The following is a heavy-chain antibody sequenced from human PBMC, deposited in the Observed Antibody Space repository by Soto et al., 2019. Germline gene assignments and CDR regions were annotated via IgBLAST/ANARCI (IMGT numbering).Heavy chain of an antibody. CDR1: GFTFSSYW. Sequence: GGSLRLSCTASGFTFSSYWMHWVRQAPGKGLVWVSRINSDGSTTNYADSVKGRFTISRDNAKNTLYLQMNSLRAEDTAIYYCATHCSTTSCRQYWGQGTLVTSPQ. V-gene: IGHV3-74*01. J-gene: IGHJ1*01. CDR2: INSDGSTT. D-gene: IGHD2-2*01. CDR3: ATHCSTTSCRQY.